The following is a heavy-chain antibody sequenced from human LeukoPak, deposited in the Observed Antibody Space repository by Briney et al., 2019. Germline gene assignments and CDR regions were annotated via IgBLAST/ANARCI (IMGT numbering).Heavy chain of an antibody. Sequence: SETLSLTCDVFGGSFTDYFWTWIRQSPGKGLEWIGEINDYTADTNYNPSLNSRVSISLEKSKNQFSLELRSVTAVDTAVYYCARGRIAKIVVVHSFHYGMDVWGQGTTVTVSS. CDR2: INDYTADT. D-gene: IGHD3-22*01. CDR3: ARGRIAKIVVVHSFHYGMDV. J-gene: IGHJ6*02. CDR1: GGSFTDYF. V-gene: IGHV4-34*01.